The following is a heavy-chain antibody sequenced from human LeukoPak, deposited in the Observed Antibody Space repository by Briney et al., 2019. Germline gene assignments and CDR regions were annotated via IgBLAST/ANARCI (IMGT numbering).Heavy chain of an antibody. V-gene: IGHV1-69-2*01. CDR2: VDPEDGET. J-gene: IGHJ4*02. CDR3: ATDSTVRGPIPRGYFDY. CDR1: GYTFTDYY. D-gene: IGHD3-10*01. Sequence: ASVKVSCKVSGYTFTDYYMHWVQQAPGRGLEWMGLVDPEDGETIYAEKFQGRVTITADTSTDTAYMELSSLRSEDTAVYYCATDSTVRGPIPRGYFDYWGQGTLVTVSS.